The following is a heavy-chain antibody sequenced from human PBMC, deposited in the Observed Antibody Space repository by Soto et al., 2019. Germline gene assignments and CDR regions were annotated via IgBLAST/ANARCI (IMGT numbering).Heavy chain of an antibody. CDR2: ISGSGDTT. J-gene: IGHJ4*02. D-gene: IGHD3-3*01. CDR1: GFTFSNYG. CDR3: AKGNGITGFGVVSDY. V-gene: IGHV3-23*01. Sequence: EVQLLESGGGLVQPGGSLRLSCAVSGFTFSNYGMGWVRQAPGKGLEWISSISGSGDTTYYADSVKGRLTISRDNSKNTLYLQMSSLRAEDTDIYYCAKGNGITGFGVVSDYWGQGILVTVSS.